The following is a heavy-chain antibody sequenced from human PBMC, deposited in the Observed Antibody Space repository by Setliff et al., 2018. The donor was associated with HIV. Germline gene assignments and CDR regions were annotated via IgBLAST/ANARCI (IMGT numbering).Heavy chain of an antibody. CDR2: IYSSGTT. Sequence: KSSETLSLTCTVSGGSISSYYWTWIRQPPGKGLEWIAYIYSSGTTNYNPSLRSRVTISLDTSKNQFSLKLSSVTAADTAVYYCARGVTIFGVVTRHNYYMDVWGKGTTVTVSS. D-gene: IGHD3-3*01. CDR3: ARGVTIFGVVTRHNYYMDV. J-gene: IGHJ6*03. V-gene: IGHV4-59*01. CDR1: GGSISSYY.